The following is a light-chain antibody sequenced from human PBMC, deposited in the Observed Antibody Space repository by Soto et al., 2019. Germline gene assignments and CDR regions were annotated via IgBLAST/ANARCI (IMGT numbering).Light chain of an antibody. V-gene: IGKV1-5*01. CDR1: QSISSW. CDR2: DAS. J-gene: IGKJ1*01. CDR3: QQYNSYPIT. Sequence: DIQMTPSPSTLSASVVDRVTITCRASQSISSWLAWYQQKPGKAPKLLIYDASNLESGVPSRFSGSGSGTEFTLTISSLQPDDFATYYCQQYNSYPITFGQGTKVDIK.